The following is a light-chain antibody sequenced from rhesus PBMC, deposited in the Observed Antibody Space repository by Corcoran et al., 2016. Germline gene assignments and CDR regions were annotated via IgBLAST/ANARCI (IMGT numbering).Light chain of an antibody. CDR3: KKYSSSPMYS. V-gene: IGKV3-53*01. CDR2: GAS. CDR1: QSVGSS. Sequence: QVILTQSPATLSLSPGERATLSCRASQSVGSSLAWYQQKPGQAPRLLIYGASSRATCIPDRFSGSGAGAEFTLTNSSLEPEDFAMYYCKKYSSSPMYSFGQGTKVEIK. J-gene: IGKJ2*01.